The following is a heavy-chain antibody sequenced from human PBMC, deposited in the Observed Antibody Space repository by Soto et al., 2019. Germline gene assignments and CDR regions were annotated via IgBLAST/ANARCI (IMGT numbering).Heavy chain of an antibody. CDR3: AADATAWQQMVPSDY. V-gene: IGHV1-58*01. Sequence: SVKVSCKASGFTFTSSAFQWVRQARGQRLEWIGWIAVGSGYTNYAQRFQDRVTLTRDISTATTYMELSRLTSEDTAIYYCAADATAWQQMVPSDYWGQGTLVTVSS. J-gene: IGHJ4*02. CDR2: IAVGSGYT. CDR1: GFTFTSSA. D-gene: IGHD2-8*01.